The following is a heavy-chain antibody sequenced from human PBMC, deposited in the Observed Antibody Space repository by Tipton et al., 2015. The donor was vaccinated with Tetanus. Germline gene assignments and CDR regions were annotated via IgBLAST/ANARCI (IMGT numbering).Heavy chain of an antibody. D-gene: IGHD6-6*01. CDR3: ARDRGQQFVSDWFDP. CDR1: GGSINSPDYS. Sequence: LRLSCTVSGGSINSPDYSWGWIRQPPGKGLEWIGYIYQSGSPSYNPSLATRVTIPADKSKNQFSLNLRSVTAADPAVYYCARDRGQQFVSDWFDPWGQGTLVTVSS. V-gene: IGHV4-30-2*01. J-gene: IGHJ5*02. CDR2: IYQSGSP.